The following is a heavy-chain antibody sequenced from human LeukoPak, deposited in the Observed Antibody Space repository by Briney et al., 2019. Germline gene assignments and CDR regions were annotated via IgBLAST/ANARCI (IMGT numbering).Heavy chain of an antibody. CDR2: ISGSGNT. V-gene: IGHV3-23*01. J-gene: IGHJ4*02. CDR3: TNTLRGYVPTPWGTGLAPDF. Sequence: PGESLRLSCTGSGFTFSAYALSWVRQAPGKGLEWVSVISGSGNTYYADSVKGRFTISRDNSKNTLYLQMNSLRPDDTAVYYCTNTLRGYVPTPWGTGLAPDFWGQGTLVTVSS. CDR1: GFTFSAYA. D-gene: IGHD1-1*01.